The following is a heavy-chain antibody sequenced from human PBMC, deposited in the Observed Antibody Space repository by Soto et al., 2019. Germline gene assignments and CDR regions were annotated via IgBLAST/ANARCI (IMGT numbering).Heavy chain of an antibody. J-gene: IGHJ4*02. CDR2: IYHSGST. Sequence: SETLSLTCAVSGGSISSGGYSWSWIRQPPGKGLEWIGYIYHSGSTYYNPSLKSRVTISVDRSKNQFSLKLSSVTAADTAVYYCARVGGRQLVLYYWGQGTMVTVSS. CDR1: GGSISSGGYS. V-gene: IGHV4-30-2*01. D-gene: IGHD6-6*01. CDR3: ARVGGRQLVLYY.